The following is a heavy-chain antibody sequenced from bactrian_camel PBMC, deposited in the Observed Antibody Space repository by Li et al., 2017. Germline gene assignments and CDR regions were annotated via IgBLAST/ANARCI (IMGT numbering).Heavy chain of an antibody. CDR2: IDSGEGTI. J-gene: IGHJ6*01. D-gene: IGHD8*01. CDR3: VRDQGGGNWIFGY. V-gene: IGHV3S25*01. Sequence: QLVESGGGLVQPGGSLRLSCAASGFTFSNYWMYWVRQAPGKGLEWVSTIDSGEGTIYYADSVKGRFTISRDNAKNTVYLQMNSLKPEDTAVYYCVRDQGGGNWIFGYWGQGTQVTVS. CDR1: GFTFSNYW.